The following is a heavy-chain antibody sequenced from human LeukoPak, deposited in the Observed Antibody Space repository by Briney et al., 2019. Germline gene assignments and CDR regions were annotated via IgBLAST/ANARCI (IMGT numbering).Heavy chain of an antibody. V-gene: IGHV4-34*01. CDR1: GGSFSGYY. Sequence: SSETLSLTCAVYGGSFSGYYWSWIRQPPGKGLEWIGEINHSGSTNYNPSLKSRVTISVDTSKNQFSLKLSSVTAADTAVYYRARGDPRYSSGWYRKPQFDYWGQGTLVTVSS. D-gene: IGHD6-19*01. J-gene: IGHJ4*02. CDR3: ARGDPRYSSGWYRKPQFDY. CDR2: INHSGST.